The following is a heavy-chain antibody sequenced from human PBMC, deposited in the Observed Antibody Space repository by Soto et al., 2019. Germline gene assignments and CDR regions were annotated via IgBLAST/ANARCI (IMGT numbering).Heavy chain of an antibody. Sequence: PSETLSLTCAVYGGSFSGYYWSWIRQPPGKGLEWIGEINHSGSTNYNPSLKSRVTISVDTSKNQFSLKLSSVTAADTAVYYCARAGNNTMVRQNWFDPWGQGTLVTVSS. J-gene: IGHJ5*02. CDR2: INHSGST. D-gene: IGHD3-10*01. V-gene: IGHV4-34*01. CDR1: GGSFSGYY. CDR3: ARAGNNTMVRQNWFDP.